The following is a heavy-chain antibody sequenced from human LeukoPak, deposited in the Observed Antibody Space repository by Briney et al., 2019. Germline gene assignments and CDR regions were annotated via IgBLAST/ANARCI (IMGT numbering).Heavy chain of an antibody. J-gene: IGHJ1*01. CDR2: ISVNNGGT. CDR3: ATATQPRGYFLH. Sequence: VASVKVSCKATGYTFTNYSLAWVRQAPGQGLEWMGWISVNNGGTNYAQSFQDRVTLTRDTSTNTAYLELRSLRSDDTAIIYCATATQPRGYFLHWGQGTLVTVSS. D-gene: IGHD2-2*01. V-gene: IGHV1-18*01. CDR1: GYTFTNYS.